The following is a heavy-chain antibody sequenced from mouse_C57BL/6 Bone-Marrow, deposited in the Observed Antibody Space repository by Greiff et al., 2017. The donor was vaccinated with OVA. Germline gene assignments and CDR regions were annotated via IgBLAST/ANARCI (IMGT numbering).Heavy chain of an antibody. CDR3: ARVYYDYGGGDY. Sequence: EVMLVESGGGLVQPGGSLKLSCAASGFTFSDYYMYWVRQTPEKRLEWVAYISNGGGSTYYPDTVKGRFTISRDNAKNTLYLQMSRLKSEDTAMYYCARVYYDYGGGDYWGQGTSVTVSS. D-gene: IGHD2-4*01. J-gene: IGHJ4*01. V-gene: IGHV5-12*01. CDR2: ISNGGGST. CDR1: GFTFSDYY.